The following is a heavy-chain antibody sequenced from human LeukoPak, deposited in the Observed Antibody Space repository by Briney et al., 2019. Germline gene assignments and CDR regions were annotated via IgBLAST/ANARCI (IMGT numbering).Heavy chain of an antibody. CDR2: LYHSGST. CDR3: AREGSYVGPFDY. D-gene: IGHD2-15*01. J-gene: IGHJ4*02. V-gene: IGHV4-39*07. CDR1: GDSITSISSSSYY. Sequence: SETLSLTCTVSGDSITSISSSSYYWGWIRQPPGKGLEWIGSLYHSGSTYYNPSLKSRVTVSVDTYKNQFSLKLRSVTAADTAIYYCAREGSYVGPFDYWGQGTLVTVSS.